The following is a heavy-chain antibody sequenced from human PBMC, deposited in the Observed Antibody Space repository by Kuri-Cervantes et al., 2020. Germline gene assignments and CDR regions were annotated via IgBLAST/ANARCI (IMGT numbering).Heavy chain of an antibody. Sequence: GGSLRLSCAASGFTFDDYAMHWVRQAPGKGLEWVSGISWNSGSMGYADSVKGRFTISRDNAKNSLYLQMNSLRAEDTALYYCAKAGHYGDNNAFDIWGQGTMVTVSS. CDR2: ISWNSGSM. D-gene: IGHD4-17*01. J-gene: IGHJ3*02. V-gene: IGHV3-9*01. CDR1: GFTFDDYA. CDR3: AKAGHYGDNNAFDI.